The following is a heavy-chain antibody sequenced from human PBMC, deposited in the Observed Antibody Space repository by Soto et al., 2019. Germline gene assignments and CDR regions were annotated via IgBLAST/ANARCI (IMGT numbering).Heavy chain of an antibody. CDR2: IYVTGNT. J-gene: IGHJ4*01. CDR1: GGSMNNYL. CDR3: ARGPCFARYQPFEA. V-gene: IGHV4-59*01. D-gene: IGHD3-16*01. Sequence: PSVTMSLPCTVSGGSMNNYLWSWIRQTPGEGLEWHGYIYVTGNTYHNSSLKSPVTISIDASKTHFFLRLTSVTIADTAFYYCARGPCFARYQPFEAWGREILETVSS.